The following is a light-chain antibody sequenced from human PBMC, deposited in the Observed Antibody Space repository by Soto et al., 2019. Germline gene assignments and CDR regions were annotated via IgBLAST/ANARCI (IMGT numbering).Light chain of an antibody. CDR1: QSLTNN. Sequence: EIVLTQSPGTLSLSPGERATLSCRASQSLTNNYFAWYQQKPGRALRLLIDGASTRATGIPARFSGSGSGTDFTLIISSLQSEDSAVYYCQQYNDWPRTFGQGTRLEIK. J-gene: IGKJ5*01. CDR2: GAS. V-gene: IGKV3-15*01. CDR3: QQYNDWPRT.